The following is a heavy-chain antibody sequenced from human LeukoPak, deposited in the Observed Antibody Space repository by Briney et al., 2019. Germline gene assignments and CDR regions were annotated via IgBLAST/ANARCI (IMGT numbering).Heavy chain of an antibody. D-gene: IGHD6-6*01. V-gene: IGHV1-18*01. J-gene: IGHJ4*02. CDR2: ISAYNGNT. CDR1: GYTFTSYG. Sequence: ASVKVSCKASGYTFTSYGISWVRQAPGQGLEWMGWISAYNGNTNYAQKLQGRVTMTTDTSTSTAYMELRSLKSDDTAVYYCARDQGFETSIAARGDYWGQGTLVTVSS. CDR3: ARDQGFETSIAARGDY.